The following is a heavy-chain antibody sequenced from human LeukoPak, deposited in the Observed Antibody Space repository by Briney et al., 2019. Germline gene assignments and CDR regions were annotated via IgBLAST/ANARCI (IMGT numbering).Heavy chain of an antibody. Sequence: GGSLRLSCVVSGFSFVSYPMSWVRQAPGKGLEWVSVISETGGVTHYADSMKGRFTISRDNIKNTLNLQMNSLRAEDTAIYYCAKSHWDIAAAGILYYFDYWGQGTLVTVSS. J-gene: IGHJ4*02. CDR3: AKSHWDIAAAGILYYFDY. CDR1: GFSFVSYP. D-gene: IGHD6-13*01. CDR2: ISETGGVT. V-gene: IGHV3-23*01.